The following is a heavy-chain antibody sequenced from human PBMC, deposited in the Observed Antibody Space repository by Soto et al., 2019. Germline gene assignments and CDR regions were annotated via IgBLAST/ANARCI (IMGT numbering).Heavy chain of an antibody. Sequence: QVQLVESGGDVVQPGRSLRLSCAASGFSLSSYAMHWVRRAPGTGLEWVAVISYDGTNKYYADSVKGRFTISKDKSKNTLFLQMSSLRPEYTAVNYCARDPHPAKALYFDYWGQGNLVTVAS. J-gene: IGHJ4*02. CDR1: GFSLSSYA. CDR2: ISYDGTNK. V-gene: IGHV3-30-3*01. CDR3: ARDPHPAKALYFDY.